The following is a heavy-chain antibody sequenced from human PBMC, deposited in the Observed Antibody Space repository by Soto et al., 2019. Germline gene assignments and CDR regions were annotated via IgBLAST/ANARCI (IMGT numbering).Heavy chain of an antibody. CDR3: VKPRAPPYYYFGLDV. Sequence: GGSLRLSCAASGFTFSSYAMSWVRQAPGKGLEWVSAISGSGGSTYYADSVKGRFTISRDNSKNTLYLQMNSLRAEDTAVYYCVKPRAPPYYYFGLDVWGQGTTVTVSS. CDR2: ISGSGGST. J-gene: IGHJ6*02. CDR1: GFTFSSYA. V-gene: IGHV3-23*01.